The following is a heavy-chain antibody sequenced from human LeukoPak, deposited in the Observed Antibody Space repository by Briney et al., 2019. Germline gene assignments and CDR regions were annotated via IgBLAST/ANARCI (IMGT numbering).Heavy chain of an antibody. J-gene: IGHJ4*02. V-gene: IGHV3-21*04. CDR3: AKDVGKWESLHFFDY. CDR1: GFTFSSYS. CDR2: ISSSSSYI. D-gene: IGHD1-26*01. Sequence: GGSLRLSCAASGFTFSSYSMNWVRQAPGKGLEWVSSISSSSSYIYYADSEKGRFTISRDDSRNTLYLQMNSLRGDDTAVYYCAKDVGKWESLHFFDYWGQGTLVTVSS.